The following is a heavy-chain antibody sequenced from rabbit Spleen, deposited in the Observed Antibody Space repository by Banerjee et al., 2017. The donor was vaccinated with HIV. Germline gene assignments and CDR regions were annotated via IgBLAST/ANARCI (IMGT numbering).Heavy chain of an antibody. J-gene: IGHJ3*01. CDR2: IYGSGSGFT. Sequence: QSLEESGGGLVKPGASLTLTCTASGLSFNGNYWICWVRQAPGKGLEWIACIYGSGSGFTYSATWAKGRFTCSKTSSTTVTLQMTSLTVADTATYFCARDTGTSFSTYGMDLWGQGTLVTVS. CDR3: ARDTGTSFSTYGMDL. CDR1: GLSFNGNYW. V-gene: IGHV1S40*01. D-gene: IGHD7-1*01.